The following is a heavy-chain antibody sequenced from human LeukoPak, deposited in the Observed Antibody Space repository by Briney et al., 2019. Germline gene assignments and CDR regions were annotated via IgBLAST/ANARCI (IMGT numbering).Heavy chain of an antibody. D-gene: IGHD6-13*01. CDR1: GGSFSGYY. CDR2: INHSGST. J-gene: IGHJ5*02. V-gene: IGHV4-34*01. Sequence: PWETLSLTCAVYGGSFSGYYWSWIRQPPGKGLDWIGEINHSGSTNYNPSIKSRVTISVDTSKNQFSLNLTSVTAADTAVYYCARLYIGGYSRSTNYNWFDPWGQRTPVTVSS. CDR3: ARLYIGGYSRSTNYNWFDP.